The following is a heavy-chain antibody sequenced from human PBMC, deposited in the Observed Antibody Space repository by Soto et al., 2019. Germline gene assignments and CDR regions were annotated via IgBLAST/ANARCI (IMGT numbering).Heavy chain of an antibody. V-gene: IGHV1-3*01. D-gene: IGHD2-15*01. Sequence: QVKLVQSGAEVKKPGASVKVSCKASGYTFTSYAMHWVRQAPGQRLEWMGWINAGNGNTKYSQKFQGRVTITRDTSASTAYMELSSLRSEDTAVYYCARMVAKMGGMDVWGQGTTVTVSS. CDR1: GYTFTSYA. J-gene: IGHJ6*02. CDR2: INAGNGNT. CDR3: ARMVAKMGGMDV.